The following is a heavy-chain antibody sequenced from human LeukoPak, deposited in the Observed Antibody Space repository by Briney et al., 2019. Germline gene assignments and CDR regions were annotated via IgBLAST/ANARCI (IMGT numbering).Heavy chain of an antibody. CDR3: ARGYYGSGSYHWFDP. D-gene: IGHD3-10*01. CDR2: INHSGST. J-gene: IGHJ5*02. CDR1: GGSFSGYY. V-gene: IGHV4-34*01. Sequence: SETLSLTCAVYGGSFSGYYWSWIRQPPGKGLEWIGEINHSGSTNYNPSLKSRVTISVDTSKNQFSLKLSSVTAADTAVYYCARGYYGSGSYHWFDPWGQGTLSPSPQ.